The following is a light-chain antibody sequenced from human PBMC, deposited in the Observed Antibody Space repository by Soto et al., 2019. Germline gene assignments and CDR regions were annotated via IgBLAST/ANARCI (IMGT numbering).Light chain of an antibody. CDR2: AAS. CDR3: QKYSSAPWT. Sequence: DIQMTQSPSSLSAPVGDRVTISCRASQGIANILAWYQQKPGKVPALLMYAASTLHSGVPSRFSGSGSGTDFTLTISSLQPEDVASYYCQKYSSAPWTFGQGTKVEIK. J-gene: IGKJ1*01. V-gene: IGKV1-27*01. CDR1: QGIANI.